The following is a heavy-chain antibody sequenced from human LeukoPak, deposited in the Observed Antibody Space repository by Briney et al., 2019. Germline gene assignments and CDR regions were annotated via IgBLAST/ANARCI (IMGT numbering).Heavy chain of an antibody. CDR2: INAGNGKI. CDR3: ARARWTSTVTTYYLDF. V-gene: IGHV1-3*01. D-gene: IGHD4-17*01. J-gene: IGHJ4*02. CDR1: GYTFSDYA. Sequence: ASVKVSCKTSGYTFSDYAVQWVRQAPGQRLEWMGRINAGNGKIRYSQKFQDRVTISRDTSATTAYLDLSSLKSEDTAVYYCARARWTSTVTTYYLDFWGQGTLVTVSS.